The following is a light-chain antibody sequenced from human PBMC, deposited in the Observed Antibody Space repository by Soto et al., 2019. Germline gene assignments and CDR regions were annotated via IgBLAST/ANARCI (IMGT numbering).Light chain of an antibody. Sequence: DIVMTQSPDSLAVSLGERATINCKSSQSLFYSSNNNDYLAWYQQKPGQAPKLLIYWASTQESGVPDRFSGSGSGTDFTLTISSLQAEDVAVYYCQQYYSTPQTFGQGTKVEIK. CDR2: WAS. J-gene: IGKJ1*01. V-gene: IGKV4-1*01. CDR3: QQYYSTPQT. CDR1: QSLFYSSNNNDY.